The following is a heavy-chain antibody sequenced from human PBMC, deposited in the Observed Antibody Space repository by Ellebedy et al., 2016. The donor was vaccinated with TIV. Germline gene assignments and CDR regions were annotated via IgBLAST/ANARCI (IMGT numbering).Heavy chain of an antibody. CDR3: ARGRGGSTGVDHFDY. CDR2: INSDGSST. CDR1: AFTFISYW. D-gene: IGHD2-2*01. V-gene: IGHV3-74*01. Sequence: GESLKTSCAASAFTFISYWMHWVRQAPGKGLVWVSRINSDGSSTIYADSVKGRFTISRDNAKNTLYLQMNSLRGEDTAVYYCARGRGGSTGVDHFDYWGQGTLVTVSS. J-gene: IGHJ4*02.